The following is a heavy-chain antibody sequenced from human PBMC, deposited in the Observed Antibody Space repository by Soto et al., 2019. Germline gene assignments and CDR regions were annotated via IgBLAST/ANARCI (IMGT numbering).Heavy chain of an antibody. CDR1: GCSISSYY. D-gene: IGHD5-18*01. J-gene: IGHJ4*02. CDR3: ARRYGSCFDY. CDR2: IYYSGTT. V-gene: IGHV4-59*08. Sequence: QVQLQESGPGLVKPSETLSLTCTVSGCSISSYYWSWIRQPPGKGLEWIGYIYYSGTTNYNPSLQSRVTISVDTSNNQFSLKLSSVTAADTALYYCARRYGSCFDYWGQGTLGTVSS.